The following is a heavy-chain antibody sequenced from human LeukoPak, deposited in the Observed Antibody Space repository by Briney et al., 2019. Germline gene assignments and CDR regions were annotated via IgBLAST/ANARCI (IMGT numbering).Heavy chain of an antibody. J-gene: IGHJ6*04. D-gene: IGHD2-2*01. CDR2: IYHSWST. Sequence: PSQTLSLTCAVSGGSISSGGYSWSWIRQPPGKGLEWIGYIYHSWSTYYNPSLKSRVTISVDRSKNQFSLKLSSVTAADTAVYYCARYCSSTSCFQSGGHYYGMDVWGKGTTVTVSS. CDR1: GGSISSGGYS. CDR3: ARYCSSTSCFQSGGHYYGMDV. V-gene: IGHV4-30-2*01.